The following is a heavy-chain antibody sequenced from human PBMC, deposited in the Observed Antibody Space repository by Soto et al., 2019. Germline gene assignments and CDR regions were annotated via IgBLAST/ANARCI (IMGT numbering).Heavy chain of an antibody. CDR1: GGSISSYY. V-gene: IGHV4-59*01. CDR3: ARVVGDGYTLFDY. Sequence: QVQLQESGPGLVKPSETLSLTCTVSGGSISSYYWSWIRQPPGKGLEWIGYIYYSGSTNYNPSLKSRVTISVDTSKNQFSLKLSSVTAADTAVYYCARVVGDGYTLFDYWGQGTLVTVSS. CDR2: IYYSGST. D-gene: IGHD5-12*01. J-gene: IGHJ4*02.